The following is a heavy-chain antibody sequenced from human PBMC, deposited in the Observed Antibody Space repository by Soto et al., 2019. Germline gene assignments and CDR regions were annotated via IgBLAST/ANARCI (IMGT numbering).Heavy chain of an antibody. CDR1: GYTFTSYG. Sequence: ASVKVSCKASGYTFTSYGISWVRQAPGQGLEWMGWISAYNGNTNYAQKLQGRVTMTTDTSTSTAYMELRSLRSDDTAVYYCAVYGYCSGGSCYPLYMDVWGKGTTVTVSS. D-gene: IGHD2-15*01. V-gene: IGHV1-18*01. CDR2: ISAYNGNT. J-gene: IGHJ6*03. CDR3: AVYGYCSGGSCYPLYMDV.